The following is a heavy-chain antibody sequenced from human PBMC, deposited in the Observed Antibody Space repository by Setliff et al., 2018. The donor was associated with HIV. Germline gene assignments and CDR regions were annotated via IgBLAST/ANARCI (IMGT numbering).Heavy chain of an antibody. V-gene: IGHV4-39*01. CDR1: GGPSSSSSFY. D-gene: IGHD3-9*01. J-gene: IGHJ4*02. CDR2: SYYSGNT. CDR3: AGPFDWGSSHPLGY. Sequence: TLSLTCTVSGGPSSSSSFYWGWIRQPPGKGLEWIGSSYYSGNTYYNPSLKSRVTISVDTSKNQFSLKLSSVTAADTAVYYCAGPFDWGSSHPLGYWSQGTLVTVSS.